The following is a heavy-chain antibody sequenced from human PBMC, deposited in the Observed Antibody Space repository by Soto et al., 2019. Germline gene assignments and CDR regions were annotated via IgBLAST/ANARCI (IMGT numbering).Heavy chain of an antibody. Sequence: LSLTCTVSGGSISSGDYYWSWIRQPPGKGLEWIGYIYYSGSTYYNPSLKSRVTISVDTSKNQFSLKLSSVTAADTAVYYCARYATTIFGVVTLPGGWFDPWGQGTLVTVSS. D-gene: IGHD3-3*01. CDR2: IYYSGST. V-gene: IGHV4-30-4*01. J-gene: IGHJ5*02. CDR1: GGSISSGDYY. CDR3: ARYATTIFGVVTLPGGWFDP.